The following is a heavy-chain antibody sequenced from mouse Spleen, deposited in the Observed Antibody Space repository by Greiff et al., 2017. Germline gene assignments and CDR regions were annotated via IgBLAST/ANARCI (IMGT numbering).Heavy chain of an antibody. CDR3: ARDYGEGAMDY. Sequence: VQLQQSGAELARPGASVKMSCKASGYTFTSYTMHWVKQRPGQGLEWIGYINPSSGYTKYNQKFKDKATLTADKSSSTAYMQLSSLTSEDSAVYYCARDYGEGAMDYWGQGTSVTVSS. V-gene: IGHV1-4*01. CDR2: INPSSGYT. D-gene: IGHD1-1*01. CDR1: GYTFTSYT. J-gene: IGHJ4*01.